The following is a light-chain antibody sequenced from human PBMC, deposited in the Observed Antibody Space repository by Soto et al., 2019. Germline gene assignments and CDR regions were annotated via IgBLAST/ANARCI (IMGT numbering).Light chain of an antibody. Sequence: DIVLTQSPGPLSLSPGESATLSCRASQSVTNNYLAWYKQKPGQXPRLLIDGASSRATGVPDRFSGTGSGTDFTLTISRLEPEDFAVVYCQQYGNSPITFDQGTRLEIK. CDR3: QQYGNSPIT. CDR1: QSVTNNY. V-gene: IGKV3-20*01. J-gene: IGKJ5*01. CDR2: GAS.